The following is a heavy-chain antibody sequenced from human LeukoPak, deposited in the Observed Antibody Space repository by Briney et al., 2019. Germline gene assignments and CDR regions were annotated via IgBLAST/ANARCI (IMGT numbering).Heavy chain of an antibody. D-gene: IGHD2-2*02. Sequence: PGGSLRLSCAASGFTFSSYGMHWVRQAPGKGLEWVAFIRYDGSNKYYADSVKGRFTISRDNSKNTLYLQMNSLRAEDTAVYYCAKDRAFGPYCSSTSCYKDVGDYWGQGTLVTVSS. V-gene: IGHV3-30*02. J-gene: IGHJ4*02. CDR1: GFTFSSYG. CDR3: AKDRAFGPYCSSTSCYKDVGDY. CDR2: IRYDGSNK.